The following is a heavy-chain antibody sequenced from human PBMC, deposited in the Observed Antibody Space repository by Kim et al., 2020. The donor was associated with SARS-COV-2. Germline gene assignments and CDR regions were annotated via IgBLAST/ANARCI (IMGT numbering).Heavy chain of an antibody. J-gene: IGHJ2*01. D-gene: IGHD2-15*01. CDR1: GYTFTGYY. CDR3: AKGGDIVMLRLWYFDL. CDR2: INPNSGGT. V-gene: IGHV1-2*02. Sequence: ASVKVSCKASGYTFTGYYMHWVRQAPGQGLEWMGWINPNSGGTNYAQKFQGRVTMTRDTSISTAYMELSRLRSDDTAVYYCAKGGDIVMLRLWYFDLWGRCTLVTVSS.